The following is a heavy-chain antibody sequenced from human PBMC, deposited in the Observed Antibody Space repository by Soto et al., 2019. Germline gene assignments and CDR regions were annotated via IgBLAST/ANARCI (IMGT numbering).Heavy chain of an antibody. V-gene: IGHV3-15*01. J-gene: IGHJ4*02. CDR1: GFTFSNAW. CDR3: TTGDESSGYYYFDY. CDR2: IKSKTDGGTT. Sequence: EVQLVESGGGLVKPGGFLRLSCAASGFTFSNAWMSWVRQAPGKGLEWVGRIKSKTDGGTTDYAAPVKGRFTISRDDSKNTLYLQMNSLKTEDTAVYYCTTGDESSGYYYFDYWGQGTLVTVSS. D-gene: IGHD3-22*01.